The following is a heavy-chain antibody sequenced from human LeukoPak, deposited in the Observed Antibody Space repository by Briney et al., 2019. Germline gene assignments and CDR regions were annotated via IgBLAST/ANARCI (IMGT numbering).Heavy chain of an antibody. CDR1: GGSFSGYY. CDR3: ARAGEAFDY. CDR2: INHSGST. V-gene: IGHV4-34*01. D-gene: IGHD7-27*01. J-gene: IGHJ4*02. Sequence: PSETLSLTCAVYGGSFSGYYWSWIRQPPGKGLEWIGEINHSGSTNYNPSLKSRVTISVDTSKNQFSLKLSSVTAADTAVYYCARAGEAFDYWGQGTLVTVSS.